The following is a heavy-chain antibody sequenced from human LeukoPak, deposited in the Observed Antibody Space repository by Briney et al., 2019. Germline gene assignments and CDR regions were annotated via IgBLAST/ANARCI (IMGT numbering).Heavy chain of an antibody. V-gene: IGHV3-9*01. CDR1: GFTFDDYA. CDR2: ISWNSGSI. Sequence: GGSLRLSCAASGFTFDDYAMHWVRQAPGKGLEWVSGISWNSGSIGYADSVKGRFTISRDNAKNSLYLQMNSLRAEDTALYYCAKDWDDSSGYSYFDYWGQGTLVTVSS. CDR3: AKDWDDSSGYSYFDY. J-gene: IGHJ4*02. D-gene: IGHD3-22*01.